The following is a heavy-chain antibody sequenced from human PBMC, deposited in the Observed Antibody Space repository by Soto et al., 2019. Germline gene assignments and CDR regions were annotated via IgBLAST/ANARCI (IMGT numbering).Heavy chain of an antibody. CDR2: IIPIFGTP. Sequence: ASVKVSCKASGGTFTNYAFSWVRQALGQGLEWMGGIIPIFGTPDYAQKFQGRVTITADESTRTASMELSSLGSDDTAVYYCARERSVGYCITTTCPKPLYYYAMDVWGQGTTVTVSS. J-gene: IGHJ6*02. CDR3: ARERSVGYCITTTCPKPLYYYAMDV. CDR1: GGTFTNYA. D-gene: IGHD2-2*01. V-gene: IGHV1-69*13.